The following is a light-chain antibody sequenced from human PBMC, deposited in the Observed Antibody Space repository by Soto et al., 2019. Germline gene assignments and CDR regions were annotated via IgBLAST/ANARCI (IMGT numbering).Light chain of an antibody. V-gene: IGLV1-40*01. CDR3: QSYDSSLSAL. CDR2: GNS. Sequence: QSVLTQPPSVSGAPGQRVTISCTGSSSNIGAGYDVHWYQQLPGTAPKLLIYGNSNRPSGVPDRFSGSNSGTSASLAITGLQAEDEADNYCQSYDSSLSALFGGGTKLTVL. CDR1: SSNIGAGYD. J-gene: IGLJ3*02.